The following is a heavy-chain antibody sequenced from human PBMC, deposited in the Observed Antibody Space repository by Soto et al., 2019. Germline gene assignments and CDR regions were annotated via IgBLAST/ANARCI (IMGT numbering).Heavy chain of an antibody. Sequence: GGSLRLSCAASGFTVSGSAVHWVRQASGKGLEWVGRIRSKTNSYATAYAASVKGRFTISRDDSKNTAYLQMNSLKTEDTAVYYCTRAYCSGGSCYPAWGQGTLVTVSS. D-gene: IGHD2-15*01. CDR3: TRAYCSGGSCYPA. CDR2: IRSKTNSYAT. CDR1: GFTVSGSA. J-gene: IGHJ4*02. V-gene: IGHV3-73*01.